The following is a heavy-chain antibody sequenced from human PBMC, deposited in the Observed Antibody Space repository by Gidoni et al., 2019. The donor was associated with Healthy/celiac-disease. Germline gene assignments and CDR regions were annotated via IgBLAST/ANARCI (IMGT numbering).Heavy chain of an antibody. V-gene: IGHV1-2*02. CDR2: INPNSGGT. CDR3: AREPNYYDSSGYDAFDI. Sequence: QVQLVQSGAEVKKPGASVKVSCKASGYTFTGYYMHWVRQAPGQGLEWMGWINPNSGGTNYAQKFQGRVTMTRDTSISTAYMELSRLRSDDTAVYYCAREPNYYDSSGYDAFDIWGQGTMVTVSS. D-gene: IGHD3-22*01. J-gene: IGHJ3*02. CDR1: GYTFTGYY.